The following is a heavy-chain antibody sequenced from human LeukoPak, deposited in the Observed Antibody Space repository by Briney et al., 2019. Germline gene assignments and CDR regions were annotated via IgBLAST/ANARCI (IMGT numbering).Heavy chain of an antibody. CDR1: GFSFSDYY. CDR3: ARDLGELDFYMDV. CDR2: ITSIGSTI. D-gene: IGHD3-16*01. V-gene: IGHV3-11*01. Sequence: PGGSLRLSCAASGFSFSDYYMTWIRQAPGKGLEWVSYITSIGSTIYYADSMKGRFTVSRDNGKKSLYLQMNSLRAEDTAVYYCARDLGELDFYMDVWGKGTTVTVSS. J-gene: IGHJ6*03.